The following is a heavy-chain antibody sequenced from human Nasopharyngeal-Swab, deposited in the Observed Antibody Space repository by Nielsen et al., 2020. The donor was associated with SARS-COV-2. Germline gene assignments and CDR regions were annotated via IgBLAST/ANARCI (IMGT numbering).Heavy chain of an antibody. CDR2: ISYDGSNK. D-gene: IGHD3-3*01. V-gene: IGHV3-30*03. J-gene: IGHJ4*02. CDR3: ATPSPQGYDFWSGYGS. CDR1: GFTFSSYS. Sequence: GGSLRLSCAASGFTFSSYSMHWVRQATGKGLEWVAVISYDGSNKYYADSVKGRFTISRDNSKNTLYLQMNSLRAEDTAVYYCATPSPQGYDFWSGYGSWGQGTLVTVSS.